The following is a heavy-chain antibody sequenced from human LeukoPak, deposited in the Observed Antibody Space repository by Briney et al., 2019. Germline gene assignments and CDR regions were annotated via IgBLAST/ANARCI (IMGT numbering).Heavy chain of an antibody. V-gene: IGHV3-7*01. CDR1: GFTFSSYA. CDR2: IKEDGGEG. D-gene: IGHD2-8*01. J-gene: IGHJ6*04. CDR3: ATRYCTISACRASSYKSFDV. Sequence: GGSLRLSCSASGFTFSSYAMSWVRQAPGKGLEWVANIKEDGGEGYYVDSVKGRFTVSRDNAKNSLYLQLTSLRAEDTAVYYCATRYCTISACRASSYKSFDVWGKGTTVTVSS.